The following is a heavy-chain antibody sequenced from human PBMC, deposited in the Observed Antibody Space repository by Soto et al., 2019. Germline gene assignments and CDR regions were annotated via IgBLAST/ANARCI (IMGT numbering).Heavy chain of an antibody. CDR2: IIPILGIA. Sequence: QVPLVQSGAEVKKPGSSVKVSCKASGGTFSSYTISWVRQAPGQGLEWMGRIIPILGIANYAQKFQGRVTITADKSTSTAYMELSSLRSEDTAVYYCARGGYCSSTSCYIYTDAFDIWGQGTMVTVSS. D-gene: IGHD2-2*02. CDR1: GGTFSSYT. J-gene: IGHJ3*02. CDR3: ARGGYCSSTSCYIYTDAFDI. V-gene: IGHV1-69*02.